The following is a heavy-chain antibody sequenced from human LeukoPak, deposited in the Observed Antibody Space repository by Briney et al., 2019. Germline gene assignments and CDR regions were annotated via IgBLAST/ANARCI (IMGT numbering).Heavy chain of an antibody. J-gene: IGHJ6*03. D-gene: IGHD6-13*01. Sequence: GASVKVSCKAAGYSLITYGISWVRQAPGQGLEWMGWINPNSGGTNYTQKFQGRVTMTRDTSISTAYMELSRLRSDDTAVYYCATTSSAIAAAGTGGYYYYYMDVWGKGTTVTVSS. V-gene: IGHV1-2*02. CDR1: GYSLITYG. CDR2: INPNSGGT. CDR3: ATTSSAIAAAGTGGYYYYYMDV.